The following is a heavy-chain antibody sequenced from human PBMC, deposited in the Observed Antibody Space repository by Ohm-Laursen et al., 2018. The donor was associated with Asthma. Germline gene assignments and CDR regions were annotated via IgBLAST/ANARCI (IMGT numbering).Heavy chain of an antibody. CDR1: GLTVSSNY. V-gene: IGHV3-53*01. J-gene: IGHJ4*02. D-gene: IGHD5-12*01. Sequence: SLSLSCAASGLTVSSNYMSGARKAPGKGREGVSVIYSGGSTYYADSVKGRFTISRDNSKNTLYLQMNSLRAEDTAVYYCARVEVATITWGQGTLVTVSS. CDR2: IYSGGST. CDR3: ARVEVATIT.